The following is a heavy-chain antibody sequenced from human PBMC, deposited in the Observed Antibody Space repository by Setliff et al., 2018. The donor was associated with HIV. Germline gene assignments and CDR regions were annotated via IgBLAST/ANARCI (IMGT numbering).Heavy chain of an antibody. D-gene: IGHD3-10*01. Sequence: PSETLSLTCTVSGVSVSRGNWWSWVRQAPGKGLQWIGAISQSDNTNYNPSLRNRVTMSMDRSRKQFSLRLTSLTAADTALYFCARRYWWSGSYFFDYWGQGVLVTVSS. J-gene: IGHJ4*02. CDR1: GVSVSRGNW. V-gene: IGHV4-4*02. CDR3: ARRYWWSGSYFFDY. CDR2: ISQSDNT.